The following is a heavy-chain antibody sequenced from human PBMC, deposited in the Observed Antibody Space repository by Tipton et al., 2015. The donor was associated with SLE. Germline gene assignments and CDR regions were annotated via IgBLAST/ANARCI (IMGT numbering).Heavy chain of an antibody. CDR3: ARTASGSYCSGGNCYSNYFDY. J-gene: IGHJ4*02. Sequence: SLRLSCAASGFTFDDYAMHRVLQAPGKGLEWVSGISWNSGSIGYADSVKGRFTISRDNAKNSLYLQMNSLRAEDTAVYYCARTASGSYCSGGNCYSNYFDYWGQGTLVTVSS. CDR2: ISWNSGSI. V-gene: IGHV3-9*01. D-gene: IGHD2-15*01. CDR1: GFTFDDYA.